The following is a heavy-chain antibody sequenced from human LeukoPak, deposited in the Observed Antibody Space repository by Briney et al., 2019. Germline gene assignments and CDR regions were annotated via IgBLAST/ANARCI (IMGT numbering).Heavy chain of an antibody. D-gene: IGHD6-13*01. CDR1: GYTLTSYA. CDR2: INTNTGNP. Sequence: ASVKVSCKASGYTLTSYAMNWVRQAPGQGLEWMGWINTNTGNPTYAQGFTGRFVFSSDTSVSTAYLQISSLKAEDTAVYYCAREGYSSSWDVYGMDVWGQGTTVTVS. V-gene: IGHV7-4-1*02. CDR3: AREGYSSSWDVYGMDV. J-gene: IGHJ6*02.